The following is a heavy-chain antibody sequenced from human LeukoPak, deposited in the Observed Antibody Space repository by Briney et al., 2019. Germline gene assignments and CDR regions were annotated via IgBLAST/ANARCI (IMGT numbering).Heavy chain of an antibody. CDR2: IYHSGST. CDR3: ARGGDCNSTSCQNWVDL. Sequence: SETLSLTCTVSGASISSYYWSWIRQPPGKGLEWIGSIYHSGSTYYNPSLKNRVTISVDTSKNQFSLKLTSVTVADTAVYYCARGGDCNSTSCQNWVDLWGQGTLVTVSS. J-gene: IGHJ5*02. D-gene: IGHD2-2*01. V-gene: IGHV4-38-2*02. CDR1: GASISSYY.